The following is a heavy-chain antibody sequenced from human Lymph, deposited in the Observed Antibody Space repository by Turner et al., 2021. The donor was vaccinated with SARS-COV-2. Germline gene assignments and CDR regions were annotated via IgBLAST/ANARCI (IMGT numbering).Heavy chain of an antibody. Sequence: EVQLVESGGGLVQPGGSLRLSCAASGFTFSSYSMNWVRQAPGKGVEWVSYISISSSTIYYAASVKGRFTISRDNAKNSLYLQMNSLRDEDTAVYYCARDRGGYGAYYYGMDVWGQGTTVTVSS. CDR1: GFTFSSYS. CDR2: ISISSSTI. J-gene: IGHJ6*02. D-gene: IGHD2-15*01. CDR3: ARDRGGYGAYYYGMDV. V-gene: IGHV3-48*02.